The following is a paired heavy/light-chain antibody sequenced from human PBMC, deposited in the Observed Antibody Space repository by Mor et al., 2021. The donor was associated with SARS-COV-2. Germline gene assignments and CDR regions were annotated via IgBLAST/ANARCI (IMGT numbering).Heavy chain of an antibody. J-gene: IGHJ6*02. CDR1: GFHFSTYW. V-gene: IGHV3-7*04. CDR3: ARAVIPGINYGMDV. Sequence: EVQLVESGGGLVQPGGSLRLSCAASGFHFSTYWMNWVRQAPGKGLEWVANIKLDGSEKYYVESVKGRFTISRDNAKNSLYLQMSSLRVEDTAVYSCARAVIPGINYGMDVWGQGATVTVSS. D-gene: IGHD3-10*01. CDR2: IKLDGSEK.
Light chain of an antibody. Sequence: SYVLTQPPSVSVAPGKTARITCEEKNIGSKSVQWYQQKPGQAPVLVVYDDSERPSGIPERLSGSNSGNTATLTISRVEDGDAGDYYCQVWDTSGDPQWVFGGGTKLTVL. CDR1: NIGSKS. J-gene: IGLJ3*02. CDR3: QVWDTSGDPQWV. CDR2: DDS. V-gene: IGLV3-21*03.